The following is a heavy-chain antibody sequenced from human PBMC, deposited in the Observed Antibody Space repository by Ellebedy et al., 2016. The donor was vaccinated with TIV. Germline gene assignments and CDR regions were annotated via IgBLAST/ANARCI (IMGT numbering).Heavy chain of an antibody. J-gene: IGHJ6*02. V-gene: IGHV1-2*02. CDR1: GDTLTGYY. CDR3: ARGMGVTTVYYYFAMGV. D-gene: IGHD4-11*01. Sequence: AASVKVSCKTSGDTLTGYYFHWVRQAPGQGLEWMGWINPDSGGTNSAHKFQGRVTMTWDTSISTALMDLSSLRSDDTAVYYCARGMGVTTVYYYFAMGVWGQGTTVTVSS. CDR2: INPDSGGT.